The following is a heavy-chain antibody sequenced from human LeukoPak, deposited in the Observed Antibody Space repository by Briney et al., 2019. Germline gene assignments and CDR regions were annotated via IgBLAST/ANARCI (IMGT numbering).Heavy chain of an antibody. CDR1: GFTFSGYP. Sequence: GGSLRLSCAASGFTFSGYPLNWVRQAPGKGLEWVSYISSSSSTIYYTDSVNGRFTISRDNARNSLYLQMNNVRDEDTAVYYCARGIAAAGSLDAFDIWGQGTMVTVSS. CDR3: ARGIAAAGSLDAFDI. CDR2: ISSSSSTI. D-gene: IGHD6-13*01. J-gene: IGHJ3*02. V-gene: IGHV3-48*02.